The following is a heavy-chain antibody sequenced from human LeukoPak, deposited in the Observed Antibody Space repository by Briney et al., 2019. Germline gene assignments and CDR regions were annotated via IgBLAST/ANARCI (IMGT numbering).Heavy chain of an antibody. CDR3: ARVSLEYHDAFDI. J-gene: IGHJ3*02. CDR2: INPNSGGT. V-gene: IGHV1-2*02. Sequence: ASVKVSCKASGYTFTGYYMHWVRQAPGQGLEWMGWINPNSGGTNYAQKFQGRVTMTRDTSISTAYMELSRLRSDDTAVYYCARVSLEYHDAFDIWGQGTMVTVSS. D-gene: IGHD3-3*01. CDR1: GYTFTGYY.